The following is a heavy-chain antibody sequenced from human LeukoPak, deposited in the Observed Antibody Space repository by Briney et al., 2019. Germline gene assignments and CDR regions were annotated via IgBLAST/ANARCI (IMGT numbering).Heavy chain of an antibody. CDR1: GYTFTGYY. D-gene: IGHD3-10*01. J-gene: IGHJ5*02. CDR3: ARDGSGSYYWNWFDP. CDR2: INPNSGGT. Sequence: GALVKVSCKASGYTFTGYYMHWVRQAPGQGLEWMGWINPNSGGTNYAQKFQGRVTMTRDTSISTAYMELSRLRSDDTAVYYCARDGSGSYYWNWFDPWGQGTLVTVSS. V-gene: IGHV1-2*02.